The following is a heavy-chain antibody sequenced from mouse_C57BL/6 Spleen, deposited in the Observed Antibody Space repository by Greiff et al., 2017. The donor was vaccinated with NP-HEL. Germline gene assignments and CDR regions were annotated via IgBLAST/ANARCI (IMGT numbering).Heavy chain of an antibody. Sequence: QVQLKQPGAELVRPGSSVKLSCKASGYTFTSYWMDWVKQRPGQGLEWIGNIYPSDSETHYNQEFKDKATLTVDKSSSTAYMQLSSLTSEDSAVYYCARSGWLLGAMDYWGQGTSVTVSS. D-gene: IGHD2-3*01. CDR2: IYPSDSET. J-gene: IGHJ4*01. CDR1: GYTFTSYW. V-gene: IGHV1-61*01. CDR3: ARSGWLLGAMDY.